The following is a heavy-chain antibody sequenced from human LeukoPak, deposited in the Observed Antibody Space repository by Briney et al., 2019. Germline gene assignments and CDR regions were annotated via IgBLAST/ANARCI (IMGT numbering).Heavy chain of an antibody. J-gene: IGHJ4*02. CDR3: ARYVWGSYPTFEDY. D-gene: IGHD3-16*02. Sequence: SETLCLTCAVSGGSISSYYWSWVRQPPGKGLEWIGYISYSGSTNYNPSLKSRVSISVDTSKNRFSLKLSSVTAADTAVYYCARYVWGSYPTFEDYWGQGTLVTVSS. CDR2: ISYSGST. CDR1: GGSISSYY. V-gene: IGHV4-59*01.